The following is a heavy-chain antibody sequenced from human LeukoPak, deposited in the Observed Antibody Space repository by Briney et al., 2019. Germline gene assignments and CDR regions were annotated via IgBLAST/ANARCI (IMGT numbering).Heavy chain of an antibody. J-gene: IGHJ4*02. D-gene: IGHD1-26*01. V-gene: IGHV4-4*07. CDR1: GGSISSYY. Sequence: SETLSLTCTVSGGSISSYYWSWIRQPAGKGLEWIGRIYTSGSTNYNPSLKSRVTMSVDTSKNQFSLKLSSVTAADTAVYYCARDRRYSGSYDGPLDYWGQGTLVTVSS. CDR2: IYTSGST. CDR3: ARDRRYSGSYDGPLDY.